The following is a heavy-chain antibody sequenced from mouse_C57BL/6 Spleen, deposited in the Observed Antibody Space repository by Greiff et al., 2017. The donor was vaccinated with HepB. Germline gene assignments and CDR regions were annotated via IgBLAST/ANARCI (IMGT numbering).Heavy chain of an antibody. CDR3: AREGYYYGSRNAMDY. V-gene: IGHV1-61*01. J-gene: IGHJ4*01. D-gene: IGHD1-1*01. Sequence: QVQLQQSGAELVRPGSSVKLSCKASGYTFTSYWMDWVKQRPGQGLEWIGNIYPSDSETHYNQKFKDKATLTVDKSSSTAYMQLSSLTSEDSAVYYCAREGYYYGSRNAMDYWGQGTSVTVSS. CDR1: GYTFTSYW. CDR2: IYPSDSET.